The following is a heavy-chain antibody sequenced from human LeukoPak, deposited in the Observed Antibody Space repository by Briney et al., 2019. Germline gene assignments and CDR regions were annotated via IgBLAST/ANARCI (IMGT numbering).Heavy chain of an antibody. CDR2: IKQDGSEK. D-gene: IGHD2/OR15-2a*01. V-gene: IGHV3-7*03. Sequence: GGSLRLSCAASEFTFSGYWMNWVRQAPGKGLEWVANIKQDGSEKHYVDSVKGRFTISRDNAKNSLYLQMNSLRAEDTAVYYCVILEGYWGQGTLVTVSS. CDR3: VILEGY. CDR1: EFTFSGYW. J-gene: IGHJ4*02.